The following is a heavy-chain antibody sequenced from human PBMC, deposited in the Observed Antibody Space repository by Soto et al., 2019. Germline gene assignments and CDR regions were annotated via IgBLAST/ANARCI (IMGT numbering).Heavy chain of an antibody. CDR2: ISSSSSYI. Sequence: EVQLVESGGGLVKPGGSLRLSCAASGFTFSSYSMNWVRQAPGKGLEWVSSISSSSSYIYYADSVKGRFTISRDNAKNSLYLQMNSLRAEDTAVYYCARVQQLVPNNDYWGQGTLFTVSS. CDR1: GFTFSSYS. J-gene: IGHJ4*02. CDR3: ARVQQLVPNNDY. V-gene: IGHV3-21*01. D-gene: IGHD6-13*01.